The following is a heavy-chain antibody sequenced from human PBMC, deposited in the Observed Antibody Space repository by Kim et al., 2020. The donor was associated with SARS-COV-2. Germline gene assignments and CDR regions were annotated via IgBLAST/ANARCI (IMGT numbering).Heavy chain of an antibody. J-gene: IGHJ4*02. D-gene: IGHD6-13*01. CDR1: GFTFSSYS. CDR2: ISSSSSYI. Sequence: GGSLRLSCAASGFTFSSYSMNWVRQAPGKGLEWVSSISSSSSYIYYADSVKGRFTISRDNAKNSLYLQMNSLRAEDTAVYYCAREAPPYSSSWFLFGYWGQGTLVTVS. CDR3: AREAPPYSSSWFLFGY. V-gene: IGHV3-21*01.